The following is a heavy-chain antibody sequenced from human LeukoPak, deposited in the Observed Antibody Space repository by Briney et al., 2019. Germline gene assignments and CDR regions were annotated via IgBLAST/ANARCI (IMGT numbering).Heavy chain of an antibody. V-gene: IGHV3-64*01. CDR3: ASGRGIAALLVSY. J-gene: IGHJ4*02. D-gene: IGHD6-13*01. Sequence: GGSLRLSCAASGFTFSSYAMHWVRQAPGKGLEYVSAISSNGGSTYYANSVKGRFTISRDNSKNSLYLQMNSLRAEDTAVYYCASGRGIAALLVSYWGQGTLVTVSS. CDR1: GFTFSSYA. CDR2: ISSNGGST.